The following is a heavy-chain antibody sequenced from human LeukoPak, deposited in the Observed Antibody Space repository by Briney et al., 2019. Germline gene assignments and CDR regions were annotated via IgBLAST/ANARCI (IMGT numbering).Heavy chain of an antibody. CDR2: IYSSGST. CDR3: ARDQLGRRGWTH. Sequence: SETLSLTCTVSGGSISGYYWTWIRQPAGKGLEWIGRIYSSGSTNYNPSLKSRVTMSVDTSKNQFFLSLDSVTGADTALYYCARDQLGRRGWTHWGQGTLVTVSS. D-gene: IGHD6-19*01. J-gene: IGHJ4*02. V-gene: IGHV4-4*07. CDR1: GGSISGYY.